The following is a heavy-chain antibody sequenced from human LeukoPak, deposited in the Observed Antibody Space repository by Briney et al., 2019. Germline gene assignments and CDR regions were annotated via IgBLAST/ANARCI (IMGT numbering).Heavy chain of an antibody. D-gene: IGHD4-11*01. CDR1: GFTFSSYS. CDR3: ARPVATVTTPGFDY. J-gene: IGHJ4*02. V-gene: IGHV3-74*01. Sequence: GGSLRLSCAASGFTFSSYSMNWVRQAPGKGLVWVSRITNDGSSTTYADSVKGRFTISRDNAKNSLYLQMNSLRDEDTAVYYCARPVATVTTPGFDYWGQGTLVTVSS. CDR2: ITNDGSST.